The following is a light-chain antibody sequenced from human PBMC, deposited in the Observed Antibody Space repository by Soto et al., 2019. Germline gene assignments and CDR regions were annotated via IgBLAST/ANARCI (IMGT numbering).Light chain of an antibody. Sequence: QSVLTQPRSVSGSPGQSVTFSSTGTSSDVGGYNSVSWYQYHPGKAPKLMIYDVNKRPSGVPDRFSGSKSGNTASLTISGLQAEDEADYYCCSYAGSYTYVFGAGTKVTVL. J-gene: IGLJ1*01. CDR1: SSDVGGYNS. CDR2: DVN. V-gene: IGLV2-11*01. CDR3: CSYAGSYTYV.